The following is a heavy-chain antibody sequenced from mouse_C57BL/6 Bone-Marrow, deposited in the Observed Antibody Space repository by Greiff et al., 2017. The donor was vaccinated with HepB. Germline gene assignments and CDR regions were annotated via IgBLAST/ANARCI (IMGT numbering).Heavy chain of an antibody. CDR3: SRPSLLLRGAWFAY. CDR2: IWSGGST. CDR1: GFSLTSYG. D-gene: IGHD1-1*01. Sequence: QVQLQQSGPGLVQPSQSLSITCTVSGFSLTSYGVHWVRQSPGKGLEWLGVIWSGGSTDYHAAFISRLSISKDNSKIQVFFNMNSLQADDTAIYYCSRPSLLLRGAWFAYWGQGTLVTVSA. J-gene: IGHJ3*01. V-gene: IGHV2-2*01.